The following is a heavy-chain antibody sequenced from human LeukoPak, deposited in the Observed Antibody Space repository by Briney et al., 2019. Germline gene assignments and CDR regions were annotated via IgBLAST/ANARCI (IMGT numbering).Heavy chain of an antibody. CDR2: INYSGGST. J-gene: IGHJ4*02. V-gene: IGHV3-23*01. D-gene: IGHD3-10*01. CDR1: GFTFNNYA. CDR3: AKDLLSSLVRGVTIEGRDY. Sequence: GSLRLSCAASGFTFNNYAMSWVRQAPGKGLEWVAAINYSGGSTYYAGSVKGRFTISRDNSKNTLYLQMNNLRAEDTAVYFCAKDLLSSLVRGVTIEGRDYWGQGTLVTVSS.